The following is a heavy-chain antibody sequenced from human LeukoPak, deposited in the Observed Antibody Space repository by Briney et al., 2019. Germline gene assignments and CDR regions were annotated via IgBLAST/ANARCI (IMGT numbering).Heavy chain of an antibody. V-gene: IGHV4-59*01. D-gene: IGHD3-10*01. J-gene: IGHJ6*03. CDR3: ARTKYGSGSYPGAKDYYYMDV. CDR2: LYYSGGT. Sequence: SETLSLTCTVSGGYISSYYWSWIRQPPGKGLEWIGYLYYSGGTKYNPSLKSRVTISVDTSKNQFSLKLTSVTAADTAVYYCARTKYGSGSYPGAKDYYYMDVWGKGTTVIISS. CDR1: GGYISSYY.